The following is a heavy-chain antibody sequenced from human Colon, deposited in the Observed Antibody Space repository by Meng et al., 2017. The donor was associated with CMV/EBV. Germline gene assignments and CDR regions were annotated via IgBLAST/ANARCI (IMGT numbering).Heavy chain of an antibody. Sequence: GGSLRLSCAASGFTFSSYEMNWVRQAPGKGLEWVSYISSSGSTIYYADTVKGRCTISRDNAKNSLYLQMNSLRAEDTAVYYCARGVVLWFRYYGMNVWGQGTTVTVSS. CDR1: GFTFSSYE. J-gene: IGHJ6*02. CDR3: ARGVVLWFRYYGMNV. V-gene: IGHV3-48*03. CDR2: ISSSGSTI. D-gene: IGHD3-10*01.